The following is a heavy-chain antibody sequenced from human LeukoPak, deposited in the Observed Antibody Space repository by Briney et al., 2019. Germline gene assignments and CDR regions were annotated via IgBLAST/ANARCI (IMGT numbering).Heavy chain of an antibody. V-gene: IGHV3-30-3*01. CDR2: ISYDGSNK. J-gene: IGHJ4*02. CDR3: ARGTALVGATTDLDY. Sequence: GGSLRLSCAASGFTFSSYAMHWVRQAPGKGLGWVAVISYDGSNKYYADSVKGRFTISRDNSKNTLYLQMNSLRAEDTAVYYCARGTALVGATTDLDYWGQGTLVTVSS. CDR1: GFTFSSYA. D-gene: IGHD1-26*01.